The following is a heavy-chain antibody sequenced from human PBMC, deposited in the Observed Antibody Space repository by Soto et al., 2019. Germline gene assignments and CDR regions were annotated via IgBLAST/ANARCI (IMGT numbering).Heavy chain of an antibody. CDR2: LWYDGVRQ. J-gene: IGHJ4*02. CDR3: VRESTPPSFDS. D-gene: IGHD2-2*01. V-gene: IGHV3-33*01. Sequence: VESGGGVVQSGGSLRLSCEASGFTLNLYGVHWVRQSPGKGLEWVAHLWYDGVRQSYLDSVRGRFSVSRDFSSNTINLQMNSLRPEDTARYFCVRESTPPSFDSWGQGTLVTVTS. CDR1: GFTLNLYG.